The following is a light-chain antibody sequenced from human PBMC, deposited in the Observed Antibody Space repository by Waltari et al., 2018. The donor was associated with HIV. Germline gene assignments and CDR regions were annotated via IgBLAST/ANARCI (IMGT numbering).Light chain of an antibody. J-gene: IGLJ2*01. CDR2: RNN. V-gene: IGLV1-44*01. CDR1: SSNIGRNT. Sequence: QSVLTQPPPASGTPGQRVTISCSGSSSNIGRNTVNWYQQLPGTAPKLLIYRNNQRPSGVADRFAGSKSGTSASLAISGLQSEDEADYDCAAWDDSLNCVVFGGGTKLTVL. CDR3: AAWDDSLNCVV.